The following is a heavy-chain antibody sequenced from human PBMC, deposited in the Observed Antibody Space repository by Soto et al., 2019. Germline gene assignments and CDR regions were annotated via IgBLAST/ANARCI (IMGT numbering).Heavy chain of an antibody. Sequence: LRLSCAASGFTFSLYSMIWVRQAPGKGLEWVASITSSSSYIYYEDSLKGRFTISRDNAKNSLFLQLDSLRAEDTAVYFCVRARSTDSRPDYWGQGTLVTVSS. J-gene: IGHJ4*02. CDR3: VRARSTDSRPDY. CDR2: ITSSSSYI. V-gene: IGHV3-21*01. D-gene: IGHD3-22*01. CDR1: GFTFSLYS.